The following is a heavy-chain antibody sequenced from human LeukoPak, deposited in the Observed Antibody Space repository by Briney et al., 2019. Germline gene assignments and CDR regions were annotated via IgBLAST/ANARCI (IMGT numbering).Heavy chain of an antibody. D-gene: IGHD6-6*01. J-gene: IGHJ1*01. CDR1: GYSFTSYW. V-gene: IGHV5-51*01. CDR3: ARQSIAARPPEYFQH. Sequence: GESLKFSCKGSGYSFTSYWIGWVRQMPGKGLEWMGTIYPGDSDTRYSPSFQGQVTISADKSISTAYLQWSSLKASDTAMYYCARQSIAARPPEYFQHWGQGTLVTVSS. CDR2: IYPGDSDT.